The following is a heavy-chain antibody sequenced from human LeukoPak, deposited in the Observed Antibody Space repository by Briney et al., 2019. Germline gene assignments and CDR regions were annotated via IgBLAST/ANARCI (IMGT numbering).Heavy chain of an antibody. CDR1: GFTFSTYS. D-gene: IGHD3-22*01. Sequence: GGSLRLSCVASGFTFSTYSMNWARQAPGKGLEWVSYISSSRSTIIYADSVKGRFTISRDNAKNTVYLQMISLSDQVRAARNCAGQGNCESRVPYGIDVWGQGTTVTVSS. J-gene: IGHJ6*02. CDR3: AGQGNCESRVPYGIDV. CDR2: ISSSRSTI. V-gene: IGHV3-48*02.